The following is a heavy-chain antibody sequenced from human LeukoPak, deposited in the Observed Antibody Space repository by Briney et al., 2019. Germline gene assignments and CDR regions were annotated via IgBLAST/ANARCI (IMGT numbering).Heavy chain of an antibody. J-gene: IGHJ6*02. CDR1: GFTFSSYA. Sequence: GGSLRLSCAASGFTFSSYAMSWVRQAPGKGLEWVSAISGSGGSTYYADSVKGRFTISRDNSKNTLYLQMNSLRAEDTAVYYCARDPTVVVPAALKYYYYYYGMDVWGQGTTVTVSS. CDR2: ISGSGGST. CDR3: ARDPTVVVPAALKYYYYYYGMDV. V-gene: IGHV3-23*01. D-gene: IGHD2-2*01.